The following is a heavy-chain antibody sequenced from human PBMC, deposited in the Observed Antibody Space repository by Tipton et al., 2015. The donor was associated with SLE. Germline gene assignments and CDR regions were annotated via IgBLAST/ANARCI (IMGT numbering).Heavy chain of an antibody. Sequence: TLSLTCTVSGASISTYYWSWVRQPPGKGLEWIGYISYGGGTNYNPSLKSRVTISVDTAKNQFSLKLTSVTAADTAVYYCARGMVTWRGAILGVDVWGQGTTVNVSS. V-gene: IGHV4-59*08. CDR3: ARGMVTWRGAILGVDV. J-gene: IGHJ6*02. D-gene: IGHD2-21*02. CDR2: ISYGGGT. CDR1: GASISTYY.